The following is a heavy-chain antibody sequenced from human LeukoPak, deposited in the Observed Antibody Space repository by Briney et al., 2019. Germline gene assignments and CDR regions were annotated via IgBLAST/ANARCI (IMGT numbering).Heavy chain of an antibody. CDR2: LYHGGST. J-gene: IGHJ4*02. D-gene: IGHD3-10*01. CDR1: GFTFSSYE. Sequence: GGSLRLSCAASGFTFSSYEMNWVRQAPGKGLEWVSILYHGGSTYYADSVKGRFSISRGTSKNTLYLQMNSLRVEDTAVYYCATRRFGELTYWGQGTLVTVSS. V-gene: IGHV3-66*01. CDR3: ATRRFGELTY.